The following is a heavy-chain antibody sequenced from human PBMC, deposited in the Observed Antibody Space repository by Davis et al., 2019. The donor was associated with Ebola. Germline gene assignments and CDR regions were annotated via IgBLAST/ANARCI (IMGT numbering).Heavy chain of an antibody. CDR1: GFTFSDYY. CDR3: ARGIVGATYYYYGMDV. Sequence: PGGSLRLSCAASGFTFSDYYMSWIRQAPGKGLEWVSSISSSSSYIYYADSVKGRFTISRDNAKNSLYLQMNSLRAEDTAVYYCARGIVGATYYYYGMDVWGQGTTVTVSS. J-gene: IGHJ6*02. V-gene: IGHV3-11*06. D-gene: IGHD1-26*01. CDR2: ISSSSSYI.